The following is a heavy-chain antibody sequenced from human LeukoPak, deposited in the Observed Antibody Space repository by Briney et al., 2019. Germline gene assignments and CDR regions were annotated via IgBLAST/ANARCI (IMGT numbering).Heavy chain of an antibody. Sequence: PSETLSLTCTVSGGSISSSSYYWGWIRQPPGKGLEWIGSIYYSGSTYYNPSLKSRVTISVDTSKNQFSLKLSSVTAADTAVYYCARDGFVGATSISDYWGQGTLVTVSS. CDR2: IYYSGST. J-gene: IGHJ4*02. CDR1: GGSISSSSYY. CDR3: ARDGFVGATSISDY. D-gene: IGHD1-26*01. V-gene: IGHV4-39*07.